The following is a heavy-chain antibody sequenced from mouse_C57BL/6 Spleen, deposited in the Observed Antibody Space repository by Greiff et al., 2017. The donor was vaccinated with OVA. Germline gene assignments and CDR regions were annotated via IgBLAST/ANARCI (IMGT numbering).Heavy chain of an antibody. Sequence: SGGGLVQPGGSMKLSCVASGFTFSNYWMNWVRQSPEKGLEWVAQIRLKSDNYATHYAESVKGRFTISRDDSKSSVYLQMNNLRAEDTGIYYCTASLYYYGSSYEAMDYWGQGTSVTVSS. V-gene: IGHV6-3*01. CDR2: IRLKSDNYAT. D-gene: IGHD1-1*01. J-gene: IGHJ4*01. CDR1: GFTFSNYW. CDR3: TASLYYYGSSYEAMDY.